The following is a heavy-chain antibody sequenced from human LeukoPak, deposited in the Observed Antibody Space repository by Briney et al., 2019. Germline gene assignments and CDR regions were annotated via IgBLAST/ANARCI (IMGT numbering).Heavy chain of an antibody. V-gene: IGHV3-66*01. D-gene: IGHD6-6*01. CDR1: GFTVSSDY. J-gene: IGHJ4*02. CDR3: ARGGIAARPSDS. Sequence: GGSLRLSCAASGFTVSSDYITWVCHAPGKGLEGVSVVYSGGETYYAESVKGRFTVSRDNSKNTVYLQMNSLRAEDTAVYFCARGGIAARPSDSWGQGTLVTVSS. CDR2: VYSGGET.